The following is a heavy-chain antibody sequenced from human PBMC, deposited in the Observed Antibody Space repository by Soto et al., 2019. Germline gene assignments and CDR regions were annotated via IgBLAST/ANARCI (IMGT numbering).Heavy chain of an antibody. V-gene: IGHV1-18*01. CDR1: GYTFTSYG. D-gene: IGHD1-1*01. CDR3: ARVRYGDY. J-gene: IGHJ4*02. Sequence: QVHLVQSGAEVKKPGASVKVSCKGSGYTFTSYGITWVRQAPGQGLEWMGWISAHNGNTDYAQQLQGRVTVTRDTSTSTAYMELMSLRSDDTAVYYCARVRYGDYWGQGALVTVSS. CDR2: ISAHNGNT.